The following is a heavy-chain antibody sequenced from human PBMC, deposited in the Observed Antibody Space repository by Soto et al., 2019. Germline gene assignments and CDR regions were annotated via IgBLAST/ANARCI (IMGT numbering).Heavy chain of an antibody. V-gene: IGHV3-30*18. CDR3: AKGGGAPGYPIDY. CDR2: ISYDGSKR. Sequence: QVQLGESGGGVVQPGKSLRLSCVGSGFTFGNYAMYWVRQAPGKGLEWVAFISYDGSKRYHADSVKGKFTISRDNARNTLYLQMDRLRPEDTAVYYCAKGGGAPGYPIDYWGQGTLVTVSS. D-gene: IGHD3-9*01. CDR1: GFTFGNYA. J-gene: IGHJ4*02.